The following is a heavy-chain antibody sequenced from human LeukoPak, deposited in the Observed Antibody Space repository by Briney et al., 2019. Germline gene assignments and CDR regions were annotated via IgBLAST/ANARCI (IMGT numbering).Heavy chain of an antibody. J-gene: IGHJ3*02. V-gene: IGHV4-4*07. CDR2: IYTSGST. CDR3: ARGQAVGGSFDI. Sequence: SETLSLTCTVSGGSISSYYWSWIRQPAGKGLEWIGRIYTSGSTNYNPSLKSRVTMSVDTSKNQFSLKLSSVTAADTAVYHCARGQAVGGSFDIWGQGTMVTVSS. D-gene: IGHD1-26*01. CDR1: GGSISSYY.